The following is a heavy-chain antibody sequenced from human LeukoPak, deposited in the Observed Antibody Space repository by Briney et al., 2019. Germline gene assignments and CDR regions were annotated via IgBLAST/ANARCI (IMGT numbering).Heavy chain of an antibody. D-gene: IGHD2-2*01. CDR1: GFTLGDYD. CDR3: ARDPAFDY. CDR2: IRTSGSTT. Sequence: GGSLRLSCAASGFTLGDYDMSWIRQAPGKGLEWVSYIRTSGSTTYYADSVKGRFTISRDNAKTLLYLQMNTLRAEDTAVYYCARDPAFDYWGQGTLVTVSS. J-gene: IGHJ4*02. V-gene: IGHV3-11*01.